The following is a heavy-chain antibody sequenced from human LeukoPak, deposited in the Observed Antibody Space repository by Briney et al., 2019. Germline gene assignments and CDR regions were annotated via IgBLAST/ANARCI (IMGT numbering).Heavy chain of an antibody. V-gene: IGHV4-59*01. D-gene: IGHD3-3*01. CDR2: IYYSGST. CDR1: GGSISSYY. J-gene: IGHJ4*02. Sequence: SETLSLTCTVSGGSISSYYWSWIRQPPGKGLEWIGYIYYSGSTNYNPSLKSRVTISVDTSKNQFSLKLSSVTAADTAVYYCARRDFWSGYFDYWGQGTLVTVSS. CDR3: ARRDFWSGYFDY.